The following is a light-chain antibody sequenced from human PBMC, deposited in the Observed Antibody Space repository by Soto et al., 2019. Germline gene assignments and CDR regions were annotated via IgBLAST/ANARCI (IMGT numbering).Light chain of an antibody. V-gene: IGLV2-23*01. CDR1: PIGSYNL. CDR3: CSYAGSSTYV. CDR2: EGS. J-gene: IGLJ1*01. Sequence: QSALTQPASVSGSPGQSITISCTGTPIGSYNLVSWYQQHPGKAPKLMIYEGSKRPSGVSNRFSGSKSGNTAALTISGLQAEDEADYYCCSYAGSSTYVFGTGTKVTVL.